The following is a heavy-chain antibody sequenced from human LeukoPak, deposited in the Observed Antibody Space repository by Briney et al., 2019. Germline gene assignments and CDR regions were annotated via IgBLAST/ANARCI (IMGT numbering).Heavy chain of an antibody. V-gene: IGHV3-74*01. J-gene: IGHJ5*01. D-gene: IGHD3-10*01. Sequence: GGSLRLSCEASGFTFSSYWMHWVRQVPGKGLMWVSRIESNGLTLYADSVRDRFTISRDNGKSTIYLQMNSLRVGDTAIYYCAKAATYFYGSVTYDWFESWGQGTLVTVSS. CDR2: IESNGLT. CDR3: AKAATYFYGSVTYDWFES. CDR1: GFTFSSYW.